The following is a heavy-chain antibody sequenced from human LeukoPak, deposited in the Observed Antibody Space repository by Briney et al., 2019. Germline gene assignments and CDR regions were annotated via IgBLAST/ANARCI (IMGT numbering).Heavy chain of an antibody. Sequence: PGRSLRLSCAASGFTVSSYAMSWVRQAPGKGLEWVSAISGSGGSTYYADSVKGRFTISRDNSKNTLYLQMNSLRAEDTAVYYCAKEPMVPGATETAWGQGTLVTVSS. V-gene: IGHV3-23*01. CDR3: AKEPMVPGATETA. J-gene: IGHJ5*02. CDR1: GFTVSSYA. CDR2: ISGSGGST. D-gene: IGHD3-10*01.